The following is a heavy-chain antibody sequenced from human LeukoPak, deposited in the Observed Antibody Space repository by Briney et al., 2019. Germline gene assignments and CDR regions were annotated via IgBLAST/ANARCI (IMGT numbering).Heavy chain of an antibody. CDR2: IVVGSGNT. Sequence: GASVKVSCKASGFTFTSSAVQWVRQARGQRLEWIGWIVVGSGNTNYAQKFQERVTITRDMSTSTAYMELRSLRSDDTAVYYCARGGGNKGQLALNYYYYYYMDVWGKGTTVTVSS. CDR3: ARGGGNKGQLALNYYYYYYMDV. V-gene: IGHV1-58*01. J-gene: IGHJ6*03. CDR1: GFTFTSSA. D-gene: IGHD6-6*01.